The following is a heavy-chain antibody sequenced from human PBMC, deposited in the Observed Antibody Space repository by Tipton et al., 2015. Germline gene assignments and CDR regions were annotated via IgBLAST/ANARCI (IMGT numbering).Heavy chain of an antibody. D-gene: IGHD3-3*01. CDR1: GYTFSNHW. CDR3: AGRPAGAVEWLLWDY. J-gene: IGHJ4*02. CDR2: FHPDDSDT. V-gene: IGHV5-51*01. Sequence: VQLVQSGGEVKKPGESLKISCKVSGYTFSNHWIGWVRQMPGKGLEWMGFFHPDDSDTRYSPSFQGQVTISADKSISTAYLQWSSLKASDTSMYYCAGRPAGAVEWLLWDYWGQGTLVTVSS.